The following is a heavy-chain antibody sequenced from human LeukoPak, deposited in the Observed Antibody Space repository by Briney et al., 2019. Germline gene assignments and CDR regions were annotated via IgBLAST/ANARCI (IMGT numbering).Heavy chain of an antibody. CDR1: GFTFRSYA. CDR3: AKGTGYSYGYFDY. D-gene: IGHD5-18*01. Sequence: GGSLRLSCAACGFTFRSYAMRWVRQAPGKGLVWGSAIIGSGGSTYYAVSVKGRFTISRDNSKNTLYLQMNSLRAEDTAVYYCAKGTGYSYGYFDYWGQGTMVTVSS. J-gene: IGHJ4*02. CDR2: IIGSGGST. V-gene: IGHV3-23*01.